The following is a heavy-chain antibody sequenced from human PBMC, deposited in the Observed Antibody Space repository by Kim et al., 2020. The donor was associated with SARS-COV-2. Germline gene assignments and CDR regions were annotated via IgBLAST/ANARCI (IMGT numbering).Heavy chain of an antibody. CDR3: ASAVRYFGSGCVGWSYYY. J-gene: IGHJ6*01. CDR1: GGSISSYY. D-gene: IGHD3-10*01. Sequence: SETLSLTCTVSGGSISSYYWSWMRQPPGQGLEWIGFIYYRGSTTSHHSLHSRVPLSVATSTKQFSLKLISVTAATTSVFYCASAVRYFGSGCVGWSYYY. V-gene: IGHV4-59*01. CDR2: IYYRGST.